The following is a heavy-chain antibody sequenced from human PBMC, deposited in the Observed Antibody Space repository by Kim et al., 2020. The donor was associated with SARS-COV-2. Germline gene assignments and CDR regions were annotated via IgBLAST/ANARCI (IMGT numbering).Heavy chain of an antibody. D-gene: IGHD6-13*01. V-gene: IGHV4-59*13. Sequence: SETLSLTCTVSGGSISSYYWSWIRQPPGKGLEWIGYIYYSGSTNYNPSLKSRVTISVDTSKNQFSLKLSSVTAADTAVDYCARVISRGIAAASRYYFDYGGKGTLVTVSS. CDR3: ARVISRGIAAASRYYFDY. CDR2: IYYSGST. CDR1: GGSISSYY. J-gene: IGHJ4*02.